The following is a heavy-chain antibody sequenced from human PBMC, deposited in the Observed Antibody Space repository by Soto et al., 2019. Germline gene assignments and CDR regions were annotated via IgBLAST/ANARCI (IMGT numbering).Heavy chain of an antibody. J-gene: IGHJ4*02. D-gene: IGHD2-21*02. CDR2: MYYSGSS. CDR3: ARQRLLRLKPDFDI. Sequence: SETLSLTCSVSGGSTSDKSYFWGWVRQSPGKGLEWIGSMYYSGSSYYNPSLKSRVAISVDTSKNQFSLKLRSVTAADTAVYFCARQRLLRLKPDFDIWGQGTLVTVSS. CDR1: GGSTSDKSYF. V-gene: IGHV4-39*01.